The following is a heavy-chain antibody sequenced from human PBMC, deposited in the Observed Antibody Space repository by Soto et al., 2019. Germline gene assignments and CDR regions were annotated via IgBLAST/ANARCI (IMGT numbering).Heavy chain of an antibody. V-gene: IGHV3-23*01. CDR1: GFTFSSYA. J-gene: IGHJ4*02. CDR3: AKVVYGSRVLFEY. Sequence: GGSLRLSCVASGFTFSSYAMSWVRQAPGKGLEWVSSISDSDTGTLYADSVKGRFTVSRDNSKNTLFLQMNSLRTEDTAVYYCAKVVYGSRVLFEYWGQGTLVTVSS. D-gene: IGHD3-10*01. CDR2: ISDSDTGT.